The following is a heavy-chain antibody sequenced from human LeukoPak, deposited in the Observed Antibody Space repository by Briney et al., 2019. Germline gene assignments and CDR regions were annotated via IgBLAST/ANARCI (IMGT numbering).Heavy chain of an antibody. CDR2: ISAYNGNT. CDR3: ARVRSSGWYVTHTFDY. J-gene: IGHJ4*02. D-gene: IGHD6-19*01. Sequence: GASVKVSCKASGYTFTSYGISWVRQAPGQGLEWMGWISAYNGNTNYAQKLQGRVTMTTDTSTSTAYMELRSLRSDDTAVYYCARVRSSGWYVTHTFDYWGQGTLVTVSS. V-gene: IGHV1-18*01. CDR1: GYTFTSYG.